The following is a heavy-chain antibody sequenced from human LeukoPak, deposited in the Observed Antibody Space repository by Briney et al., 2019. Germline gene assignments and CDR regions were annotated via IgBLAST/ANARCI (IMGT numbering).Heavy chain of an antibody. CDR1: GGSISSYY. Sequence: SETLSLTRTVSGGSISSYYWSWIRQPAGKGLEWIGRIYISGSTNYNPSLKSRVTMSVDTSKNQFSLKLSSVTAADTAVYYCASGLRYFDLYYWGQGTLVTVSS. V-gene: IGHV4-4*07. CDR2: IYISGST. CDR3: ASGLRYFDLYY. D-gene: IGHD3-9*01. J-gene: IGHJ4*02.